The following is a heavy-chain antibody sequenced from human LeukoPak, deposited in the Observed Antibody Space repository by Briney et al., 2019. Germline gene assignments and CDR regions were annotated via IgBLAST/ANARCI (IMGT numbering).Heavy chain of an antibody. D-gene: IGHD5-18*01. J-gene: IGHJ4*02. CDR2: IYHNGNT. CDR1: GYSISSGRY. CDR3: ARARYNYGDSDY. Sequence: SETLSLTCAVSGYSISSGRYWGWIRQPPGKGLEWIGTIYHNGNTYYNPSLNSRATISVDTSRNQFSLELSSVTTADTAVFYCARARYNYGDSDYWGQGTLVTVSS. V-gene: IGHV4-38-2*01.